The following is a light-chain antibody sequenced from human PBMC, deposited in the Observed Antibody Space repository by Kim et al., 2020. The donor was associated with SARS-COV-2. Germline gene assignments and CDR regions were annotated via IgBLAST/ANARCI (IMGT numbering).Light chain of an antibody. J-gene: IGKJ5*01. CDR1: QSVSRY. CDR3: QQRSTWPIS. Sequence: LFPGERATLSCRASQSVSRYLAWYQQKAGQAPRLLIYDASNRATGCPARFSGSGSGTDFTLTISSLEPEDFAVYYCQQRSTWPISFGQGTRLEIK. CDR2: DAS. V-gene: IGKV3-11*01.